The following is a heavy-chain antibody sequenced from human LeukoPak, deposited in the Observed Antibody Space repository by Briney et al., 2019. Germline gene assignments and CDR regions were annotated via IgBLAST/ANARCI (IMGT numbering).Heavy chain of an antibody. V-gene: IGHV3-30*02. CDR2: IRYDGSNK. CDR3: ARDSYYGSGSYVY. CDR1: GFTFSSYD. D-gene: IGHD3-10*01. J-gene: IGHJ4*02. Sequence: PGGSLRLSCAASGFTFSSYDIHWVRRAPGKGLEWVAFIRYDGSNKYYADSVRGRFTISRDNSKNTLYLQMNSLRAEDTAVYYCARDSYYGSGSYVYWGQGTLVTVSS.